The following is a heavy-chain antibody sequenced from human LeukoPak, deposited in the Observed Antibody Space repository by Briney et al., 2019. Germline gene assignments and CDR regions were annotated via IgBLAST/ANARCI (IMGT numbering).Heavy chain of an antibody. CDR3: ARGVLYSNGWYMRGYFDY. J-gene: IGHJ4*02. V-gene: IGHV3-48*03. CDR2: ISSSGDAI. D-gene: IGHD6-19*01. Sequence: GGSLRLSCAASGFTFSSYEMNWVRQDSGKGLETVSYISSSGDAIYYADSVEGRLGISRDDAKNSLYLQMNILRAEDTAVYYCARGVLYSNGWYMRGYFDYWGQGTLVTVSS. CDR1: GFTFSSYE.